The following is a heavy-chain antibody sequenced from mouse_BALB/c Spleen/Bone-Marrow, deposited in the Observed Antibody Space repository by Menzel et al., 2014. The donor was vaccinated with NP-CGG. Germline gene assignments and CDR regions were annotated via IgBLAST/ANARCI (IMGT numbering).Heavy chain of an antibody. Sequence: QVQLQQPGAELARPGASVKMSCKASGYTFTTYTMHWVKRRPGQGLEWIGYINPSSGYTNYNQKFKDKATLTADKSSSTAYMQLSSLTSEDSAVYFCAKRDIYYGYDGNAMDYWGQGTSVTVSS. CDR1: GYTFTTYT. V-gene: IGHV1-4*01. J-gene: IGHJ4*01. D-gene: IGHD2-2*01. CDR2: INPSSGYT. CDR3: AKRDIYYGYDGNAMDY.